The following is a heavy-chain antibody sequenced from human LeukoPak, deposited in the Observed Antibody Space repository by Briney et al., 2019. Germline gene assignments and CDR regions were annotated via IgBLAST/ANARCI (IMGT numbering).Heavy chain of an antibody. V-gene: IGHV1-2*02. CDR3: ARDIAPSGSWWFDS. CDR2: VTPSTGDT. D-gene: IGHD6-13*01. J-gene: IGHJ5*01. Sequence: GASVKVSCKASGYTFTEYYIHWLRQAPGQGLEWVGWVTPSTGDTFYAQNFRGRVTMTRDTSISTAYMQLGGLKSDDTAVYYCARDIAPSGSWWFDSWGQGTLVSVSS. CDR1: GYTFTEYY.